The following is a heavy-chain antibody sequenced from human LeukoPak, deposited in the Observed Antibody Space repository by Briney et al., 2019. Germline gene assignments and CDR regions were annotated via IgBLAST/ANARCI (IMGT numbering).Heavy chain of an antibody. CDR3: ARARGRYCSGGSCYYDY. V-gene: IGHV4-59*01. CDR1: GGSISSYY. Sequence: SSETLSLTCTVSGGSISSYYWSWIRQPPGKGLEWIGYIYCSGSTNYNPSLKSRVTISVDTSKNQFSLKLSSVTAADTAVYYCARARGRYCSGGSCYYDYWGQGTLVTVSS. D-gene: IGHD2-15*01. J-gene: IGHJ4*02. CDR2: IYCSGST.